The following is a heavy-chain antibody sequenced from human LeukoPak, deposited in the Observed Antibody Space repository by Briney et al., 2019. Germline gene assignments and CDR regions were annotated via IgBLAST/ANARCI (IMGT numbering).Heavy chain of an antibody. D-gene: IGHD1-20*01. Sequence: PSETLSLTCTVSGGSVSSGSYYWSWIRQPPGKGLEWIGYIYYSGSTNYNPSLKSRVTMSVDTSKNQFSLKLSSVTAADTAIYYCSLMLYNWGSKPFDRWGQGTLVTVSS. J-gene: IGHJ4*02. CDR1: GGSVSSGSYY. V-gene: IGHV4-61*01. CDR2: IYYSGST. CDR3: SLMLYNWGSKPFDR.